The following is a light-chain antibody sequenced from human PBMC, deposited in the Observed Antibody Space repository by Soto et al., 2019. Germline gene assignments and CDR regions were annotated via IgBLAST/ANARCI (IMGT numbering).Light chain of an antibody. CDR1: NIGSKS. CDR2: YDS. V-gene: IGLV3-21*04. CDR3: QVWDSSSDHYV. J-gene: IGLJ1*01. Sequence: SYELTQPPSVSVAPGKTARITCGGNNIGSKSVHWYQQKPRQAPVLVIYYDSDRPSGIPERFSGSNSGSTATLTISRVEAGDEADYYCQVWDSSSDHYVFGTGTKLTVL.